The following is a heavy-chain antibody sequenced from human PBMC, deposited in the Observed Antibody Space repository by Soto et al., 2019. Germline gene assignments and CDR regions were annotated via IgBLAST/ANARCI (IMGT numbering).Heavy chain of an antibody. V-gene: IGHV3-30-3*01. Sequence: GGSLRLSCAASGFTFSSYAMHWVRQAPGKGLEWVAVISYDGSNKYYADSVKGRFTISRDNSKNTLYLQMNSLRAEYTAVYYYAISNNTTGYLDDWGQGTLVTDS. CDR2: ISYDGSNK. D-gene: IGHD2-2*01. CDR1: GFTFSSYA. J-gene: IGHJ4*02. CDR3: AISNNTTGYLDD.